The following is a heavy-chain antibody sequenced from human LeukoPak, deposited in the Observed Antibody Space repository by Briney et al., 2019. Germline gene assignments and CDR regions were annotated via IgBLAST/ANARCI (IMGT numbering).Heavy chain of an antibody. J-gene: IGHJ5*02. Sequence: SETLSLTCTVSGGSISSHYWSWIRQPPGKGLEWIGYIYYSGSTNYNPSLKSRVTISVDTSKNQFSLKLSSVTAADTAVYYCARVVPHWFDPWGRGTLVTVSS. CDR3: ARVVPHWFDP. CDR1: GGSISSHY. V-gene: IGHV4-59*11. CDR2: IYYSGST. D-gene: IGHD2-2*01.